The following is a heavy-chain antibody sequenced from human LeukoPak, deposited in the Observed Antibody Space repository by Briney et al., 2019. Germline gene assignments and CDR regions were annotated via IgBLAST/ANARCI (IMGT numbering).Heavy chain of an antibody. V-gene: IGHV4-34*01. CDR3: ARSGYCSSTSCYDYYMDV. D-gene: IGHD2-2*01. CDR1: GGSFSGYY. J-gene: IGHJ6*03. Sequence: SETLSLTCAVYGGSFSGYYWRWIRQPPGKGLEWIGEINHSGSTNYNPSLKSRVTISVDTSKNQFSLKLSSVTAADTAVYYCARSGYCSSTSCYDYYMDVWGKGTTVTVSS. CDR2: INHSGST.